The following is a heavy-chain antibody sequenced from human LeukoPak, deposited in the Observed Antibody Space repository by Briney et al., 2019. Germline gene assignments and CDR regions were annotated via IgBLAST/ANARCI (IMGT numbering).Heavy chain of an antibody. Sequence: SGGSLRLSCAASGFTFKKYDVTWVRQAPGKGLEWVSGISWNSGSIGYADSVKGRFTISRDNAKNSLYLQMNSLRAEDTALYYCAKDQRSDGSGSYLFDYWGQGTLVTVSS. CDR2: ISWNSGSI. J-gene: IGHJ4*02. CDR3: AKDQRSDGSGSYLFDY. V-gene: IGHV3-9*01. CDR1: GFTFKKYD. D-gene: IGHD3-10*01.